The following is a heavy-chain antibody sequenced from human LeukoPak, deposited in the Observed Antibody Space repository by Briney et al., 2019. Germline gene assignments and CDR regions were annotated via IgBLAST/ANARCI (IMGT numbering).Heavy chain of an antibody. D-gene: IGHD6-13*01. CDR1: GFTFSSYG. V-gene: IGHV3-48*04. J-gene: IGHJ4*02. Sequence: GGSLRLSCAASGFTFSSYGMNWVRQAPGKGLEWVSYISSSSSTIYYADSVKGRFTISRDNAKNSLYLQMNSLRAEDTAVYYCARAYSSSWYYFDYWGQGTLVTVSS. CDR3: ARAYSSSWYYFDY. CDR2: ISSSSSTI.